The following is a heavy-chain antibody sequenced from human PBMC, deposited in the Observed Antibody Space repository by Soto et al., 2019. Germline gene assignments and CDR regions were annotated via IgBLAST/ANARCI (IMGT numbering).Heavy chain of an antibody. CDR2: IKQDGSEK. V-gene: IGHV3-7*03. CDR3: ARDYGSGGWYSYYYYYYGMDV. D-gene: IGHD6-19*01. CDR1: GFTFSSYW. J-gene: IGHJ6*02. Sequence: LRLSCAASGFTFSSYWMSWVRQAPGKGLEWVANIKQDGSEKYYVDSVKGRFTISRDNAKNSLYLQMNSLRAEDTAVYYCARDYGSGGWYSYYYYYYGMDVWGQGTTVTVSS.